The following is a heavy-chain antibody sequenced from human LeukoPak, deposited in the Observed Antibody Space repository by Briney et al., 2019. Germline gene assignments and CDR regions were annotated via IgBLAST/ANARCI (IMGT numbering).Heavy chain of an antibody. CDR3: ARHGFWSGYNYVLDY. Sequence: SETLPLTCAVSGHSISSGYYWGWIRQPPGKGLEWIGNIYHSGSTYYNPSLKSRVTISVDTSKNQFSLKLSSVTAADTAVYYCARHGFWSGYNYVLDYWGQGTLVTVSS. D-gene: IGHD3-3*01. CDR2: IYHSGST. V-gene: IGHV4-38-2*01. CDR1: GHSISSGYY. J-gene: IGHJ4*02.